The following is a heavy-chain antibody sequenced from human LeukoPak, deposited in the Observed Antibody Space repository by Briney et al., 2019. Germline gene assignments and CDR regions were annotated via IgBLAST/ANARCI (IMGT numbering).Heavy chain of an antibody. Sequence: GGSLRLSCAASGFTFSSYAMSWVRQAPGKGLEWVSAISGSGGSTYYADSVKGRFTISRDNSKNTLYLQMNSLRAEDTAVYYCAKDGWRNKLYYDSSGYYDYFDYWGQGTLVTVSS. V-gene: IGHV3-23*01. D-gene: IGHD3-22*01. CDR2: ISGSGGST. CDR1: GFTFSSYA. CDR3: AKDGWRNKLYYDSSGYYDYFDY. J-gene: IGHJ4*02.